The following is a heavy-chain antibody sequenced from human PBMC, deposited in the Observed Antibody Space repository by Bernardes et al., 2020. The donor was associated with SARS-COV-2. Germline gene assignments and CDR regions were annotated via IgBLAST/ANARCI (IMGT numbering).Heavy chain of an antibody. CDR3: ARGREGNNLNWFDP. CDR1: GGSISSYY. J-gene: IGHJ5*02. V-gene: IGHV4-59*01. CDR2: IYYSGST. Sequence: SETLSLTCTVSGGSISSYYWSWIRQPPGKGLEWIGYIYYSGSTNYNPSLKSRVTISVDTSKNQFSLKLSSVTAADTAVYYCARGREGNNLNWFDPWGQGTLVTVSS.